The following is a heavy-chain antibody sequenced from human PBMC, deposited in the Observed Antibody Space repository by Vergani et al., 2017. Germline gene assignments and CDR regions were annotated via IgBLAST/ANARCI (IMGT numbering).Heavy chain of an antibody. CDR2: IRYDGSNK. CDR1: RFTFSSYG. Sequence: QVHLVESGGGVVQPGGSLRLSCAASRFTFSSYGMHWVRQAPGKGLEWVAFIRYDGSNKYYADSVKGRFTTSRDNSKNTLYLQMNSLRVEDTAVYYCAKDRDFLVSGSGWYAFDDWGQGILVTVSS. CDR3: AKDRDFLVSGSGWYAFDD. V-gene: IGHV3-30*02. J-gene: IGHJ4*02. D-gene: IGHD6-19*01.